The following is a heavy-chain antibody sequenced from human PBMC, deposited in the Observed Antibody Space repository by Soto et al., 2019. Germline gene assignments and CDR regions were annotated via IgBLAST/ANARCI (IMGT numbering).Heavy chain of an antibody. J-gene: IGHJ5*02. CDR2: IYHSGST. CDR1: GGSISSSNW. CDR3: ARGGAAAGTFWSHGFDP. Sequence: QVQLQESGPGLVKPSGTLSLTCAVSGGSISSSNWWSWVRQPPGKGLEWIGEIYHSGSTNYNPSLKRRVTISVDKSKNQFSLKLSPVTAADTAVYYCARGGAAAGTFWSHGFDPWGQGTLVTVSS. D-gene: IGHD6-13*01. V-gene: IGHV4-4*02.